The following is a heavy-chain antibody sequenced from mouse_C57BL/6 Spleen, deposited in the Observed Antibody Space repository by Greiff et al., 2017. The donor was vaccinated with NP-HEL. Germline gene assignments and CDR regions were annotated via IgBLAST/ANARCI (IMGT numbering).Heavy chain of an antibody. J-gene: IGHJ3*01. D-gene: IGHD2-1*01. CDR2: IYPGDGDT. V-gene: IGHV1-80*01. CDR3: AREGTLRWLWFAY. CDR1: GYAFSSYW. Sequence: VQLQQSGAELVKPGASVKISCKASGYAFSSYWMNWVKQRPGKGLEWIGQIYPGDGDTNYNGKFKGKATLTADKSSSTAYMQLSSLTSEDSAVYFCAREGTLRWLWFAYWGQGTLVTVSA.